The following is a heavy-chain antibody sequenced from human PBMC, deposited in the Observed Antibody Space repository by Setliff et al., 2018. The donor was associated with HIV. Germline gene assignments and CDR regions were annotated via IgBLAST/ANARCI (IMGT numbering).Heavy chain of an antibody. Sequence: SETLSLTCTVSGGSVTSNHWGWFRQPAGKSLEWIGRFSNIGSTDYNPSLKSRVTISVDRSRNQFSLKLSSVTAADTAVYYCARDPSDGYGHFDYWGQGALVTVSS. V-gene: IGHV4-4*07. D-gene: IGHD2-2*03. CDR1: GGSVTSNH. CDR2: FSNIGST. CDR3: ARDPSDGYGHFDY. J-gene: IGHJ4*02.